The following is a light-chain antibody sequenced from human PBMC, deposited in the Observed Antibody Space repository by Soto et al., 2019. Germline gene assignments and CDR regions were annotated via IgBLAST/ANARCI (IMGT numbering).Light chain of an antibody. CDR1: QNINKW. CDR2: KAS. J-gene: IGKJ1*01. Sequence: DIQMTQSPSTLSASVGDRVTITCRASQNINKWVAWYQQKPGKAPNLLIYKASTLESGVPSRFSGSASGTVFTLSILSLQPEDFATYSCQQSSRYPWTFGQGTKVEIK. CDR3: QQSSRYPWT. V-gene: IGKV1-5*03.